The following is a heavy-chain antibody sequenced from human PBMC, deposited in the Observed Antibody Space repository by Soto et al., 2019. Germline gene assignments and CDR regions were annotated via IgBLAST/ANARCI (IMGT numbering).Heavy chain of an antibody. CDR2: ISAYNGNT. Sequence: QVQLVQSGAEVKKPGASVKVSCKASGYTFTSYGISWVRQAPGQGLEWMGWISAYNGNTNYAQKLQGRVTMTTDTSTSTAYMELRSLRSDDTAVYNCARDRVCSSTSCYEAGFDPWGQGTLVTVSS. J-gene: IGHJ5*02. D-gene: IGHD2-2*01. CDR3: ARDRVCSSTSCYEAGFDP. CDR1: GYTFTSYG. V-gene: IGHV1-18*01.